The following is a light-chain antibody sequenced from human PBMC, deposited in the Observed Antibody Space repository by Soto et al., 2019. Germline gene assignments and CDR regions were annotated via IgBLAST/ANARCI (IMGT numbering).Light chain of an antibody. V-gene: IGKV1-9*01. Sequence: DIQLTQSPSFLSASVGDRVTITCRAGQDISSYLAWYQQKPGKAPNLLMYAASTLQSGVPTRFSGSGSGTEFTLTLNTLQPEDFATYYCQQLKSYPLTFGGGTKVEIK. CDR2: AAS. CDR1: QDISSY. J-gene: IGKJ4*01. CDR3: QQLKSYPLT.